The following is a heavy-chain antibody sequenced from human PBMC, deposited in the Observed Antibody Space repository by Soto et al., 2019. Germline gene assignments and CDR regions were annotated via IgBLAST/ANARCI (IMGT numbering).Heavy chain of an antibody. Sequence: SETLSLTCAVYGGSFSGYYWSWIHQPPGKGLEWIGEINHSGSTNYNPSLKSRVTISVDTSKNQFSLKLSSVTAADTAVYYCARAADCSGGSCYFFLGYWGQGTLVTVSS. J-gene: IGHJ4*02. V-gene: IGHV4-34*01. CDR2: INHSGST. CDR1: GGSFSGYY. CDR3: ARAADCSGGSCYFFLGY. D-gene: IGHD2-15*01.